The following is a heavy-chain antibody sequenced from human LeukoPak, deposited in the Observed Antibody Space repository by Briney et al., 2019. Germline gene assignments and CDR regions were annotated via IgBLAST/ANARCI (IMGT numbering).Heavy chain of an antibody. J-gene: IGHJ3*02. CDR3: TTGTWGSFDI. V-gene: IGHV3-15*01. CDR1: GFTFSNAW. Sequence: GGSLRLSCAASGFTFSNAWMNWVRQAPVKGLEWVGRIKSKTDGGTTEYVAPVKGRFTISRDDSKNTLYLQMNSLKIEDAAVYYCTTGTWGSFDIWGQGTIVTVSS. CDR2: IKSKTDGGTT. D-gene: IGHD3-16*01.